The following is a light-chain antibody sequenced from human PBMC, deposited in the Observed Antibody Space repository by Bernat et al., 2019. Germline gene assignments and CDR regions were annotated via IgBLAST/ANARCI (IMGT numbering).Light chain of an antibody. CDR2: HAS. J-gene: IGLJ2*01. V-gene: IGLV1-47*02. CDR3: ASWDDSLTSGV. CDR1: YSNIGNNY. Sequence: QSVLTQPPSASGTPGQRVTISCSGSYSNIGNNYVYWYQQLPGTAPKVLISHASQRAPGVPDRFSGSNSGTSASLAISGLRSDDEATYYCASWDDSLTSGVFGGGTKLTVL.